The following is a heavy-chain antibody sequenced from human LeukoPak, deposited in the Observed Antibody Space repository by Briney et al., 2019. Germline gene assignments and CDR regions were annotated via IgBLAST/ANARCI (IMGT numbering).Heavy chain of an antibody. CDR3: AREGPEQDFDY. Sequence: GGSLRLSCVASGFTFSPYSMNWVRQAPGKGLEWVSSIGGSSRSIYYADSVKGRFTVSRDNAKNSVHLQMNGLRAEDTAVYYCAREGPEQDFDYWGQGTLVTVSS. D-gene: IGHD1/OR15-1a*01. CDR1: GFTFSPYS. J-gene: IGHJ4*02. V-gene: IGHV3-21*01. CDR2: IGGSSRSI.